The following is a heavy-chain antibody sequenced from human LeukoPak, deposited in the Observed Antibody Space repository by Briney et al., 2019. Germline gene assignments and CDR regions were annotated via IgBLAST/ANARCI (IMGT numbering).Heavy chain of an antibody. CDR2: IYYSGST. J-gene: IGHJ6*03. D-gene: IGHD1-1*01. Sequence: SETLSLTCTVSSGSISSGGYYWSWIRQHPGKGLEWIGYIYYSGSTYYNPSLKSRVTISVGTSKNQFSLKLSSVTAADTAVYYCARGRGLTSTGYYYYYMDVWGKGTTVTVSS. CDR3: ARGRGLTSTGYYYYYMDV. V-gene: IGHV4-31*03. CDR1: SGSISSGGYY.